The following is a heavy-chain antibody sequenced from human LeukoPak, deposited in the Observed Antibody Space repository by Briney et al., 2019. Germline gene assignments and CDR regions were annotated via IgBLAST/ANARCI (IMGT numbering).Heavy chain of an antibody. D-gene: IGHD3-22*01. J-gene: IGHJ4*02. V-gene: IGHV1-18*01. Sequence: GASVKVSCKASGYTFTSYGISWVRQAPGQGLEWMGWISAYNGNTNYAQKLQGRVTMTTDTSTSTAYMELRSLRSDDTAVYCCARDDYYDSSGYYDYWGQGTLVTVSS. CDR1: GYTFTSYG. CDR2: ISAYNGNT. CDR3: ARDDYYDSSGYYDY.